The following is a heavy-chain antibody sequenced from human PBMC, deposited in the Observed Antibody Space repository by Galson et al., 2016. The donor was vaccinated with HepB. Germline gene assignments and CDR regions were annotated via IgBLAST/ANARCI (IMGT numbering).Heavy chain of an antibody. D-gene: IGHD3-22*01. J-gene: IGHJ4*02. CDR2: INPSSGST. CDR3: ASGIGGPEWILLRLPNY. V-gene: IGHV1-46*01. CDR1: GYTFTSYY. Sequence: SVKVSCKASGYTFTSYYIHWVRQAPGQGLEWMGRINPSSGSTNYAQKFQGSVTMTRDTSTSTVYMELRSLRSEDTAVYYCASGIGGPEWILLRLPNYWGQGTLVTVSS.